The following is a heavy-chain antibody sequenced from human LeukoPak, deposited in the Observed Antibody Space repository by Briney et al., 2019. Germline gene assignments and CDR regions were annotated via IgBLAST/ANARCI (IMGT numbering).Heavy chain of an antibody. D-gene: IGHD6-13*01. Sequence: GGSLRLSCAASGFTFSDYYMSWIRQAPGKGLEWVSYISSSGSTIYYADPVKGRFTISRDNAKNSLYLQMNSLRAEDTAVYYCARSAATNYFDYWGQGTLVTVSS. CDR3: ARSAATNYFDY. V-gene: IGHV3-11*01. J-gene: IGHJ4*02. CDR1: GFTFSDYY. CDR2: ISSSGSTI.